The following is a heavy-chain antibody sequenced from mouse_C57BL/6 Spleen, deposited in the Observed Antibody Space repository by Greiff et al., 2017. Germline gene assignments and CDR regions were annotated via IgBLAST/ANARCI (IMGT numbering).Heavy chain of an antibody. CDR3: AREGVTTVVARYYAMDY. CDR1: GYTFTSYW. V-gene: IGHV1-64*01. J-gene: IGHJ4*01. Sequence: VQLQQPGAELVKPGASVKLSCKASGYTFTSYWMHWVKQRPGQGLEWIGMIHPNSGSTNYNEKFKSKATLTVDKSSSTAYMQLSSLTSEDSAVYYCAREGVTTVVARYYAMDYWGQGTSVTVSS. D-gene: IGHD1-1*01. CDR2: IHPNSGST.